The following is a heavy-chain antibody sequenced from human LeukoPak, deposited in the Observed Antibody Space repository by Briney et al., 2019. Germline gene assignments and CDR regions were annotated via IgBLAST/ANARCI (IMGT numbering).Heavy chain of an antibody. V-gene: IGHV1-46*01. J-gene: IGHJ4*02. CDR2: INPSGGST. CDR3: ARDASGYYDFWSGYNDY. Sequence: ASVKVSCKASGYTFTSYYMHWVRQAPGQGLEWMGIINPSGGSTSYAQKFQGRVTMTRDTSTSTVYMELSSLRSEDTAVYYCARDASGYYDFWSGYNDYWGQGTLVTVSS. D-gene: IGHD3-3*01. CDR1: GYTFTSYY.